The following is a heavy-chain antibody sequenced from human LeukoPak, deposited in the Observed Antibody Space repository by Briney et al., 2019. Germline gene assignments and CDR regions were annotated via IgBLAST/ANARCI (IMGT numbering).Heavy chain of an antibody. Sequence: ASVKVSCKASGYTFTGYYMHWVRQAPGQGLEWMGWINPNSGGTNYAQKFQGRVTMTRDTSISTAYMELSRLRSDDTAVYYCARDQYYDSSGYYSVYWGQGTLVTVSS. D-gene: IGHD3-22*01. CDR3: ARDQYYDSSGYYSVY. J-gene: IGHJ4*02. V-gene: IGHV1-2*02. CDR1: GYTFTGYY. CDR2: INPNSGGT.